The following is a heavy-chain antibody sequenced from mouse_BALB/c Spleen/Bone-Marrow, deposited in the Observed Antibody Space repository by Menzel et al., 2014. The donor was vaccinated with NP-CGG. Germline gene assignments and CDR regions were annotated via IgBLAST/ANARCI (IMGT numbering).Heavy chain of an antibody. CDR1: GYTFTSHV. CDR2: INPFNDGI. Sequence: EVKLQESGPELVKPGASVKMSCMASGYTFTSHVMHWVKQKPGQGLEWIGYINPFNDGIEYNEKFKVKATLTSDKSSSTAYMELSSLTSEDSAVYYCARGTTVVGDYWGQGTTLTVSS. V-gene: IGHV1-14*01. CDR3: ARGTTVVGDY. J-gene: IGHJ2*01. D-gene: IGHD1-1*01.